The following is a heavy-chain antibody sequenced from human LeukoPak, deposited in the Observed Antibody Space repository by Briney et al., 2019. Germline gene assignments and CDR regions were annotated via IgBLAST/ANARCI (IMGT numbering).Heavy chain of an antibody. CDR3: ARNYYDGSGFYNDY. CDR2: TRNKVRSYTR. D-gene: IGHD3-22*01. CDR1: GFTLSDHY. Sequence: PGGSLRLSCAASGFTLSDHYMDWVRQAPGKGLEWVGRTRNKVRSYTREYAASVQGRFTISRDDSKNSLYLQMNGLKTEDTAVYFCARNYYDGSGFYNDYWGQGTLVTVSA. J-gene: IGHJ4*02. V-gene: IGHV3-72*01.